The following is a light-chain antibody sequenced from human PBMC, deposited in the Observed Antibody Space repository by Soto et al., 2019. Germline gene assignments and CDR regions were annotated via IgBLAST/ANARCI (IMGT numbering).Light chain of an antibody. Sequence: QAVVTQPPSLSGAPGQRVTISCTGNSSNIGAGYDVHWYQQLPGTAPKLLVLQNTNRPSGVSDRFSGSKSGASASLAITGLQAADEADYYCQSYDNSLRGVVFGGGTKVTVL. CDR3: QSYDNSLRGVV. CDR1: SSNIGAGYD. CDR2: QNT. J-gene: IGLJ2*01. V-gene: IGLV1-40*03.